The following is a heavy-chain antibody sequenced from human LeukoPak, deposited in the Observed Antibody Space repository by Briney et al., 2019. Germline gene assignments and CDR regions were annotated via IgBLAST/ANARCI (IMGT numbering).Heavy chain of an antibody. Sequence: GASVKVSCKASGYTFTSYGISWVRQAPGQGLEWMGWISAYNGNTNYAQKLQGRVTMTTDTSTSTAYMELRSLRSDDTAVYYCASFRGYGGYDWAHFDYWGQGTLVTVSS. J-gene: IGHJ4*02. V-gene: IGHV1-18*04. CDR1: GYTFTSYG. CDR2: ISAYNGNT. D-gene: IGHD5-12*01. CDR3: ASFRGYGGYDWAHFDY.